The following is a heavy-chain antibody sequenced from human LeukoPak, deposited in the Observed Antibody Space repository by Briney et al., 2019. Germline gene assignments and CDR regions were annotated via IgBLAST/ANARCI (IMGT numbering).Heavy chain of an antibody. V-gene: IGHV1-69*13. CDR1: GYSFSSNT. CDR3: ASAPSMGIFDY. D-gene: IGHD7-27*01. Sequence: GASVKVSCRASGYSFSSNTINWVRQAPGQGLEWMGEVIPIFGTSNYAQKFQGRLTITADESTSTAYMELSSLTSDDTAVYYCASAPSMGIFDYWGQGILVTVSS. CDR2: VIPIFGTS. J-gene: IGHJ4*02.